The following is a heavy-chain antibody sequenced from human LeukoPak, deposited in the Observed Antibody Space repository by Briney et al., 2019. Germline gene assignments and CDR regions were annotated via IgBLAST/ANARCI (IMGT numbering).Heavy chain of an antibody. CDR1: GYTFTGYY. CDR2: INPNSGGT. V-gene: IGHV1-2*02. Sequence: ASVTVSCKPSGYTFTGYYMHWVRQAPGQGLEWMGWINPNSGGTNYAQKFQGRVTMTRDTSISTAYMELSSLRSDDTAVYYCAGDPSGSYWAYFDSWGQGTLVTVSS. D-gene: IGHD1-26*01. CDR3: AGDPSGSYWAYFDS. J-gene: IGHJ4*02.